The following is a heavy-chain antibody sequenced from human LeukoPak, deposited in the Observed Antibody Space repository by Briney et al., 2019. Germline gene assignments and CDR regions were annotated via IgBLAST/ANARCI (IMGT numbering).Heavy chain of an antibody. J-gene: IGHJ6*02. D-gene: IGHD5-24*01. V-gene: IGHV1-24*01. CDR3: ARNGVRNYAYYYYGMDV. CDR2: FDPEDGET. CDR1: GYTLTELS. Sequence: ASVKVSCKVSGYTLTELSMHWVRQAPGKGLEWMGGFDPEDGETIYAQKFQGRVTMTEDTSTDTAYMELRSLRSDDTAVYYCARNGVRNYAYYYYGMDVWGQGTTVTVSS.